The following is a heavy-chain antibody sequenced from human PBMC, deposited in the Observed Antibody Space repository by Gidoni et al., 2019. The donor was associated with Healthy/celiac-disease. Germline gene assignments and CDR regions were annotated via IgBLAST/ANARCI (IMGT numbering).Heavy chain of an antibody. CDR3: AREPIAARGWFDP. CDR2: ISYDGSNK. J-gene: IGHJ5*02. CDR1: GFPFSSYA. V-gene: IGHV3-30-3*01. Sequence: QVQLVESGGGVVQPGRSLRLSCAASGFPFSSYAMHWVRQAPGKGLEWVAVISYDGSNKYYADSEKGRFTISRDNSKNTLYLQMNSLRAEDTAVYYCAREPIAARGWFDPWGQGTLVTVSS. D-gene: IGHD6-13*01.